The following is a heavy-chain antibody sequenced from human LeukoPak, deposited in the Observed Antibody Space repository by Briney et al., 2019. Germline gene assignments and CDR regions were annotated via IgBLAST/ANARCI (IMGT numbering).Heavy chain of an antibody. CDR2: IYYSGST. Sequence: SETLSLTCTVSGDSVSNDNFYWGWIRQPPGKGLEWIGSIYYSGSTYYNPSLNSRVTISGDTSKNQFSLKLSSVTAADTAVYYCARSGGIYYVLDFWGQGTLVTVSS. CDR1: GDSVSNDNFY. V-gene: IGHV4-39*01. J-gene: IGHJ4*02. CDR3: ARSGGIYYVLDF. D-gene: IGHD3-10*01.